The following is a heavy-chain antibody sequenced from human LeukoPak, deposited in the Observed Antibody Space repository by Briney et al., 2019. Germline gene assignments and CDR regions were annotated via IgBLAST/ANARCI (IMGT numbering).Heavy chain of an antibody. CDR1: GDSIGTSY. J-gene: IGHJ6*02. CDR3: ARASSSWDYYYGMDV. CDR2: VHYTGST. Sequence: PSETLSLTCIVSGDSIGTSYWNWLRQPPGKGLEWIAYVHYTGSTNYNPSLKSRVTISIDTSKNQFSLELSSVTAADTAVYYCARASSSWDYYYGMDVWGQGTTVTVSS. D-gene: IGHD6-13*01. V-gene: IGHV4-59*12.